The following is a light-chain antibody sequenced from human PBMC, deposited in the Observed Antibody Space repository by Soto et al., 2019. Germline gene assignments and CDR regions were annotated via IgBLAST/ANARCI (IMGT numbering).Light chain of an antibody. Sequence: QSALIQPPSVSGSPGQSVTISCTGTSSDVGSYDYVSWYQQHPGTVPKPMIYNVNTQPSGVPDRFSGSKSGNTASLTISGLQAEDEADYYCNSYAGSNNVFGTGTKVTVL. CDR3: NSYAGSNNV. V-gene: IGLV2-8*01. CDR1: SSDVGSYDY. J-gene: IGLJ1*01. CDR2: NVN.